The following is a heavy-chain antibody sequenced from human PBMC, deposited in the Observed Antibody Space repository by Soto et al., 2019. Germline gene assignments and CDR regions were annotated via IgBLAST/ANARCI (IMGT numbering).Heavy chain of an antibody. J-gene: IGHJ6*02. CDR3: ARVDYYGSGSYWHYYYGMDV. Sequence: ASVKVSCKASGYTFTSYGISWVRQAPGQGLEWMGWISAYNGNTNYAQKLQGRVTMTTDTSTSTAYMELRSLRSDDTAVYYCARVDYYGSGSYWHYYYGMDVWGQGTTVTVSS. CDR2: ISAYNGNT. V-gene: IGHV1-18*01. CDR1: GYTFTSYG. D-gene: IGHD3-10*01.